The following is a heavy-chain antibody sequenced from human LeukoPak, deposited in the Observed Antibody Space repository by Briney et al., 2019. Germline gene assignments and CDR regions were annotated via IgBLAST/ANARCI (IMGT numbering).Heavy chain of an antibody. D-gene: IGHD3-3*01. J-gene: IGHJ4*02. V-gene: IGHV3-43*01. Sequence: GGSLRLSCAASGFTFDDYTMHWVRHAPGKGLEWVSLISWDGGSTYYADSVKGRFTISRDNSKNFLYLQMNSLRTEDTALYYCAKDTGSGVVGDWGQGTLVTVSS. CDR2: ISWDGGST. CDR3: AKDTGSGVVGD. CDR1: GFTFDDYT.